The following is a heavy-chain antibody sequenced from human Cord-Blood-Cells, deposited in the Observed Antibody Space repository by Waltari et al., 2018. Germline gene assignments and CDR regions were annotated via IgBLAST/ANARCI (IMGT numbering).Heavy chain of an antibody. Sequence: EVQLVPSGAEVTQPGATVHISCKVSGYTFTDYYIHCGQQAPALGLEWMGLVDPEDGETIYAEKFQGRVTISADTSTDTAYMELSSLRSEDTAVYYCATDLGHDYATYYYYGMDVWGQGTTVTVSS. CDR1: GYTFTDYY. D-gene: IGHD4-17*01. V-gene: IGHV1-69-2*01. CDR3: ATDLGHDYATYYYYGMDV. J-gene: IGHJ6*02. CDR2: VDPEDGET.